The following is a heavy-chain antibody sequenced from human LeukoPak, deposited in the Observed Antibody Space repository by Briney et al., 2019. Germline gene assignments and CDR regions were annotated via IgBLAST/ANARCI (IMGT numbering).Heavy chain of an antibody. D-gene: IGHD3-9*01. CDR2: IYYSGST. CDR3: ARHLGFRAPWLRDVNLLNWFDP. Sequence: SETLSLTCTVSGGSISSSSYYWGWIRQPPGKGPEWIGSIYYSGSTYYNPSLKSRVTISVDTSKNQFSLKLSSVTAADTAVYYCARHLGFRAPWLRDVNLLNWFDPWGQGTLVTVSS. CDR1: GGSISSSSYY. V-gene: IGHV4-39*01. J-gene: IGHJ5*02.